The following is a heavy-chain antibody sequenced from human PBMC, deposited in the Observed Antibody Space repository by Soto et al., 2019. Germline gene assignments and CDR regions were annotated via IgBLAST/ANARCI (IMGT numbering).Heavy chain of an antibody. Sequence: SVKVSCKAFGGTFSSYAISWVRQAPGQGLEWMGGIIPLFGTTNYAPKFQGRVAITADERARTAYMDLSSLKSEDTAVYYCAKDISRAYYYDSSGYYYGPWGQGTLVTVSS. J-gene: IGHJ5*02. CDR2: IIPLFGTT. V-gene: IGHV1-69*13. D-gene: IGHD3-22*01. CDR1: GGTFSSYA. CDR3: AKDISRAYYYDSSGYYYGP.